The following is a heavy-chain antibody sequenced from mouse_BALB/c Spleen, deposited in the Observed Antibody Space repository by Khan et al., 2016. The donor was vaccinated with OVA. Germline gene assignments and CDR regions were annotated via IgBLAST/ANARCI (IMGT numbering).Heavy chain of an antibody. CDR3: LREGAYRRSNGWFAY. V-gene: IGHV1-4*01. Sequence: VQLQQSGAELARPGASVKMSCKASGYIFTSYTMHWIRQRPGQALEWIGHIHPSNNYPNYNQNFKDKAALIVDKSSSTAYMQLSSLTSEDSAIYYCLREGAYRRSNGWFAYWGQGTLVTVSA. CDR1: GYIFTSYT. J-gene: IGHJ3*01. D-gene: IGHD2-14*01. CDR2: IHPSNNYP.